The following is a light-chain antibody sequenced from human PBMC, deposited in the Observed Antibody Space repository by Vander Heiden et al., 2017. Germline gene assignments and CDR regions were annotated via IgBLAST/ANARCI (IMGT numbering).Light chain of an antibody. CDR2: WAT. J-gene: IGKJ5*01. Sequence: DIVMTQSPDSLAVPLGERATINCKSSQSVLYSSNNENYLAWYQQKSGQPPKLPIYWATTRESGVPDRFSGSGSGTDFTLTISSLQAEDVAVYYCQQYYSTPISFGQGTRLEIK. CDR3: QQYYSTPIS. CDR1: QSVLYSSNNENY. V-gene: IGKV4-1*01.